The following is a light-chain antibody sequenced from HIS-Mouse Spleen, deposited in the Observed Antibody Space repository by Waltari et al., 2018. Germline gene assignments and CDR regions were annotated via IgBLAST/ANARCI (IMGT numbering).Light chain of an antibody. J-gene: IGLJ3*02. CDR1: SSVVGSYNL. Sequence: QSALTQPASVSGSPGQSITISCTGTSSVVGSYNLVSWYQQHPSKAPKLMIYEGSKRPSGVSNRFSGSKSGNTASLTISGLQAEDEADYYCCSYAGSSTLVFGGGTKLTVL. V-gene: IGLV2-23*01. CDR3: CSYAGSSTLV. CDR2: EGS.